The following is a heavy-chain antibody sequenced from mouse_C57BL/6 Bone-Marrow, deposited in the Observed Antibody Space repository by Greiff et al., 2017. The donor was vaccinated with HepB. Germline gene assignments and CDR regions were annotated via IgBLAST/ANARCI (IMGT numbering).Heavy chain of an antibody. CDR2: ISDGGSYT. V-gene: IGHV5-4*03. D-gene: IGHD1-1*01. CDR1: GFTFSSYA. J-gene: IGHJ3*01. Sequence: EVMLVESGGGLVKPGGSLKLSCAASGFTFSSYAMSWVRQTPEKRLEWVATISDGGSYTYYPENVKGRFTISRDNAKNNLYLQMSHLKSEDTAMYYCARGYLYYYGSSYDWFAYWGQGTLVTVSA. CDR3: ARGYLYYYGSSYDWFAY.